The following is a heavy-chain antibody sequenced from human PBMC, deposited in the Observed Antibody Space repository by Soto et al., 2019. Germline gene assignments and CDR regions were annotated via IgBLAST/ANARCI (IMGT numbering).Heavy chain of an antibody. CDR1: GYSINSDDY. Sequence: PSETLSLTFTVSGYSINSDDYWGWIRQPPGKGLEWIGSIYHSVNTYYNPSLKSRVTISLDTSKNRFSLKVTSMTAADTAVSFCSRARWGDSGDYASLFDRWGQGTLVTVSS. J-gene: IGHJ5*02. V-gene: IGHV4-38-2*02. CDR2: IYHSVNT. D-gene: IGHD4-17*01. CDR3: SRARWGDSGDYASLFDR.